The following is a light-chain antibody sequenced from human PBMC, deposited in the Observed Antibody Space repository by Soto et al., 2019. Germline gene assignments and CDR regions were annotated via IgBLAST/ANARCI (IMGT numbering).Light chain of an antibody. J-gene: IGKJ2*01. CDR3: QQRSNWHT. V-gene: IGKV3-11*01. CDR1: QSVSSY. CDR2: DAS. Sequence: EIVLTQSPATLSLSPGERATLSCRASQSVSSYLAWYQQKPGQAPRLLIYDASNRATGIPARFSGSGSGTDVTLTISSLEPEDFAVYYCQQRSNWHTFGQGTKLEI.